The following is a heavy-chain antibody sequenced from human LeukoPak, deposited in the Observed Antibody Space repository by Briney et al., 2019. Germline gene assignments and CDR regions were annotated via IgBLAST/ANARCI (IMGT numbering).Heavy chain of an antibody. CDR3: ARHVVVPAAIRGRYYYYMDV. Sequence: SETLSLTCAVYGGSFSGYYWSWIRQPPGKGLEWIGYIYYSGSTNYNPSLKSRVTISVDTSKNQFSLKLSSVTAADTAVYYCARHVVVPAAIRGRYYYYMDVWGKGTTVTVSS. CDR2: IYYSGST. CDR1: GGSFSGYY. D-gene: IGHD2-2*02. V-gene: IGHV4-59*01. J-gene: IGHJ6*03.